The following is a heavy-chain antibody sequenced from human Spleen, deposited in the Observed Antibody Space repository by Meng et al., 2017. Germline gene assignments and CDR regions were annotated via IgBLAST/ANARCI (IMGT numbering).Heavy chain of an antibody. Sequence: QVQLQESGPGLLKPSGTLSLTCAVSGASISRNTWWSWVRQPPGKGLEWIGEIYHGGSTNYIPSLKSRVTISIDKSKNQFSLDLSSVTAADTAVYYCTRNSYDSRHYVLGFWGQGTLVTVSS. CDR1: GASISRNTW. D-gene: IGHD3-10*02. J-gene: IGHJ4*02. CDR2: IYHGGST. CDR3: TRNSYDSRHYVLGF. V-gene: IGHV4-4*02.